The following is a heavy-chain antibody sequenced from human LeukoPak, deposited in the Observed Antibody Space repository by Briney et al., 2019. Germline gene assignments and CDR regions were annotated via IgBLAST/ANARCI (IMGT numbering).Heavy chain of an antibody. CDR2: IIGSSTWT. D-gene: IGHD3-10*01. V-gene: IGHV3-23*01. CDR3: ARGLVSSGTGYFDL. J-gene: IGHJ2*01. CDR1: GFTFGNFG. Sequence: PAGSLRLSCEASGFTFGNFGLTWVRQAPGKGLQWVSGIIGSSTWTYYAASVKGRFTVSRDNSQNTLHLQMNSLRADDTAVYYCARGLVSSGTGYFDLWGRGTLVTVLS.